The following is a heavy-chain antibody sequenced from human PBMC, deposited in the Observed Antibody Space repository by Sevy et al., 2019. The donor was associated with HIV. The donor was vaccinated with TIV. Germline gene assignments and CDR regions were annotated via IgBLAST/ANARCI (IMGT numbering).Heavy chain of an antibody. V-gene: IGHV3-30*18. Sequence: GESLKISFAASGFSFNKYGMHWVRQAPGEGLEWVAVIAYDGGNKYYTDSVKGRFTISRDNSKNRLYLQMNTLRAEDTAVYYCAKIPAGGSYFSYFDSWGQGTLVTVSS. CDR3: AKIPAGGSYFSYFDS. J-gene: IGHJ4*02. CDR1: GFSFNKYG. D-gene: IGHD2-15*01. CDR2: IAYDGGNK.